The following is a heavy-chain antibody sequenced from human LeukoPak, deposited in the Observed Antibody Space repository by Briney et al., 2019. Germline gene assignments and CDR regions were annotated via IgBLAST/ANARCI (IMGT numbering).Heavy chain of an antibody. D-gene: IGHD7-27*01. CDR3: AREKLGFWHYGMDV. CDR2: ISGSGGST. J-gene: IGHJ6*02. V-gene: IGHV3-23*01. Sequence: GGSLRLSCAASGFTFSSYAMSWVRQAPGKGLEWVSAISGSGGSTYYADSVKGRFTISRDNSKNTLYLQMNSLRAEDTAVYYCAREKLGFWHYGMDVWGQGTTVTVSS. CDR1: GFTFSSYA.